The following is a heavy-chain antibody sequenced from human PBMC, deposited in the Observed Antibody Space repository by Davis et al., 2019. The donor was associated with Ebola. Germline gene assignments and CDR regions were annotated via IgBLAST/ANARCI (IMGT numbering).Heavy chain of an antibody. J-gene: IGHJ4*02. V-gene: IGHV4-34*01. D-gene: IGHD3-16*01. CDR3: ARGLTWYFDY. Sequence: SQTLSLTCAVYGGSFSGYYWSWIRQPPGKGLERIGEINHSGSTNYNPSLKSRVTISVDTSKNQFSLKLSSVTAADTAVYYCARGLTWYFDYWGQGTLVTVSS. CDR2: INHSGST. CDR1: GGSFSGYY.